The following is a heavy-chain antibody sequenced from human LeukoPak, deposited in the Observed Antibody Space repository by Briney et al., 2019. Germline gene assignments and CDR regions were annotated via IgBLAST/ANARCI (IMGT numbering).Heavy chain of an antibody. CDR1: GGTFGSYA. Sequence: ASVKVSCKASGGTFGSYAISWVRQAPGQGLEWMGGIIPIFGTANYAQKSQGRVTITADESTSTAYMELSSLRSEDTAVYYCARDGSYYYDSSGYYDYWGQGTLVTVSS. J-gene: IGHJ4*02. V-gene: IGHV1-69*13. CDR2: IIPIFGTA. D-gene: IGHD3-22*01. CDR3: ARDGSYYYDSSGYYDY.